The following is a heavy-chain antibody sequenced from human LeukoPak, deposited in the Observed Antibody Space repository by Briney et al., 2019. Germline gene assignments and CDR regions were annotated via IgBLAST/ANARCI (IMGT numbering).Heavy chain of an antibody. CDR2: IKQDGTEK. Sequence: PGGSLRLSCAASGFSFRTYGMHWVRQAPGKGLEWVANIKQDGTEKYYVHPVKGRFTISRDNADNSLYLQLNSLRAEDTAMYYCARAREANCGSPSCYGFDYWGQGILVTVSS. CDR3: ARAREANCGSPSCYGFDY. CDR1: GFSFRTYG. V-gene: IGHV3-7*01. D-gene: IGHD2-2*01. J-gene: IGHJ4*02.